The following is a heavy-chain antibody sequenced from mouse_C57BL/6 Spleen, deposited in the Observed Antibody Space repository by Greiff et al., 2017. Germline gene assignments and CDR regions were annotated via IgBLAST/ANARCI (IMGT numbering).Heavy chain of an antibody. V-gene: IGHV5-4*01. CDR1: GFTFSSYA. CDR2: ISDGGSYT. CDR3: AREVNYGSSYYAMDY. J-gene: IGHJ4*01. Sequence: EVKLVESGGGLVKPGGSLKLSCAASGFTFSSYAMSWVRQTPEKRLEWVATISDGGSYTYYPDNVKGRFTISRDNAKNNLYLQMSHLKSEDTAMYYCAREVNYGSSYYAMDYWGQGTSVTVSS. D-gene: IGHD1-1*01.